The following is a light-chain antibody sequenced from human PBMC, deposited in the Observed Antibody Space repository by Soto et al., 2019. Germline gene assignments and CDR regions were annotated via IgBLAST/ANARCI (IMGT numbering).Light chain of an antibody. J-gene: IGLJ3*02. CDR3: ATWDDSLNARGV. CDR1: RSNIGNNA. CDR2: NNN. V-gene: IGLV1-44*01. Sequence: QSVLTQTPSASGTPGQTVTISCSGSRSNIGNNAVSWYQQFPGTAPKLLIYNNNQRPSGVPDRFSGSKSGTSASLAISGLQSEDEDDYYCATWDDSLNARGVFGGGTKVTVL.